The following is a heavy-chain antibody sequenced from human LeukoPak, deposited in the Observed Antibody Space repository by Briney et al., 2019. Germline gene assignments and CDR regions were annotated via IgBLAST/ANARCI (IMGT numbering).Heavy chain of an antibody. CDR1: GYIFTSYY. CDR3: ARDHYHKIHSVMVTAPDY. CDR2: INPTGGST. V-gene: IGHV1-46*01. Sequence: ASVKVSCKASGYIFTSYYMHWVRQAPGEGLEWMGIINPTGGSTSYAQKFQGRVTMTRDTSTSTVYMELSSQRSEDTAVYYCARDHYHKIHSVMVTAPDYWGQGTLVIVSS. J-gene: IGHJ4*02. D-gene: IGHD2-21*02.